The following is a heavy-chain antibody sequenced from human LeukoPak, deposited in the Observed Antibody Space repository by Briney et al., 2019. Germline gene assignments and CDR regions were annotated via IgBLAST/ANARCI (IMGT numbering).Heavy chain of an antibody. Sequence: PGGSLRLSCAASGFTFSSYGMHWVRQAPGKGLEWVGRIKSKTDGGTTDYAAPVKGRFTISRDDSKNTLYLQMNSLKTEDTAVYYCTTDQLVGATNYWGQGTLVTVSS. CDR2: IKSKTDGGTT. J-gene: IGHJ4*02. V-gene: IGHV3-15*01. CDR3: TTDQLVGATNY. D-gene: IGHD1-26*01. CDR1: GFTFSSYG.